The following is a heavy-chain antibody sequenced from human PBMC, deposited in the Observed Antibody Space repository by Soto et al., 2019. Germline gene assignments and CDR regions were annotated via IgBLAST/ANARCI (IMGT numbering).Heavy chain of an antibody. CDR1: GFIFSTYG. V-gene: IGHV3-30-3*01. CDR3: TRGGTPYFDA. CDR2: VSSDGNDQ. J-gene: IGHJ4*01. D-gene: IGHD1-1*01. Sequence: GGSLRLSCAASGFIFSTYGMHWVRQAPGKGLEWVAAVSSDGNDQYYADSVKGRFTVSRDNSEDTLYLQMNSLRAEDTAVYYCTRGGTPYFDAWGPGALVTVSS.